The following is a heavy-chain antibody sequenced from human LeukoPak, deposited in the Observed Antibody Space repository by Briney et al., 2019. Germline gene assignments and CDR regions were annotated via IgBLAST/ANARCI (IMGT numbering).Heavy chain of an antibody. CDR1: GYSFTTYW. CDR2: IYPGDSDP. J-gene: IGHJ4*02. D-gene: IGHD3-16*01. CDR3: ARVAPRLGVPAEVLDRPGKYYLDY. Sequence: GESLKISCKGSGYSFTTYWIGWVRQMPGKGLEWMGLIYPGDSDPRYSPSFQDQVTISADKSISTAYLQWSSLKASDSAVYYCARVAPRLGVPAEVLDRPGKYYLDYWGQGTLVTVSS. V-gene: IGHV5-51*01.